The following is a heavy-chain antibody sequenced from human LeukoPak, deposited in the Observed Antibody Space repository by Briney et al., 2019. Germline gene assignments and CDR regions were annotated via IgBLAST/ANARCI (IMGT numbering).Heavy chain of an antibody. Sequence: PSETLSLTCTVAGGSISSYYWSWIRQPPGKGLEWIGYIYYSGSTNYNPSLKSRVTISVDTSKNQFSLKLSSVTAADTAVYYCARGRSSMVRGYYYYYLDVWGKGTTVTISS. CDR3: ARGRSSMVRGYYYYYLDV. CDR1: GGSISSYY. J-gene: IGHJ6*03. D-gene: IGHD3-10*01. V-gene: IGHV4-59*01. CDR2: IYYSGST.